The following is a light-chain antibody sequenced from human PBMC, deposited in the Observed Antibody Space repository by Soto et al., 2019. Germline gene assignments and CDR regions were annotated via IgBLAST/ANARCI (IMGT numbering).Light chain of an antibody. V-gene: IGKV3-15*01. CDR2: GAS. CDR1: QNIGSN. Sequence: EIVMAQSPATLSVSPGETAILSCRASQNIGSNLAWYQQKPGQAPRLLIYGASTRATGIPARFSGSGSGTDFTLTISRLQPEDFAVYYCQQYASTRWTFGQGTKVDIK. J-gene: IGKJ1*01. CDR3: QQYASTRWT.